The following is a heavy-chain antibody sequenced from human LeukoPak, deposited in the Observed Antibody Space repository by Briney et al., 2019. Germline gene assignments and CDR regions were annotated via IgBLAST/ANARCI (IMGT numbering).Heavy chain of an antibody. V-gene: IGHV3-33*06. Sequence: GGSLRLSCAASGFTFSSYGMHWVRQAPGKGLEGVAVIWYDGSNKYYADSVKGRFTISRDNSKNTLYLQMNSLRAEDTAVYYCAKEIAAAANWFDPWGQGTLVTVSS. CDR1: GFTFSSYG. CDR2: IWYDGSNK. J-gene: IGHJ5*02. D-gene: IGHD6-13*01. CDR3: AKEIAAAANWFDP.